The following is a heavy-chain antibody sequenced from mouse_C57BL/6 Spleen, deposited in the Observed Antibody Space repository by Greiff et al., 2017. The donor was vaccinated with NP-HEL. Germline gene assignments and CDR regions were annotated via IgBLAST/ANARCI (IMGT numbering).Heavy chain of an antibody. J-gene: IGHJ1*03. Sequence: EVKLVESGPGMVKPSQSLSLTCTVTGYSITSGYDWHWIRHFPGNKLEWMGYISYSGSTNYNPSLKSRIPITHDTSKNHFFLKLNSVTTEDTATYYCAREGDYYYGSSYDWYFDVWGTGTTVTVSS. D-gene: IGHD1-1*01. V-gene: IGHV3-1*01. CDR2: ISYSGST. CDR3: AREGDYYYGSSYDWYFDV. CDR1: GYSITSGYD.